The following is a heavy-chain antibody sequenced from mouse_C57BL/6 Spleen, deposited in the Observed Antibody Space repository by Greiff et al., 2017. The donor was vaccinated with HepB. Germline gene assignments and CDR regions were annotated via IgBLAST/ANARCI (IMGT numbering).Heavy chain of an antibody. CDR1: GYTFTSYW. V-gene: IGHV1-64*01. D-gene: IGHD1-1*01. CDR3: ATYYYGSISYYAMDY. Sequence: QVQLQQPGAELVKPGASVKLSCKASGYTFTSYWMHWVKQRPGQGLEWIGMIHPNSGSTNYNEKFKSKATLTVDKSSSTAYMQLSSLTSEDSAVYYCATYYYGSISYYAMDYWGQGTSVTVSS. CDR2: IHPNSGST. J-gene: IGHJ4*01.